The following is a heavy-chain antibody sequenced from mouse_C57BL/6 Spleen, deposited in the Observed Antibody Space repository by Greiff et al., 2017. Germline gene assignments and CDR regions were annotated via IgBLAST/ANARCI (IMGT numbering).Heavy chain of an antibody. Sequence: VQLQQSGAELVKPGASVKISCKASGYAFRSYWMNWVKQRPGKGLEWIGQIYPGDGDTNYNGKFKGKATLTADKSSSTAYMQLRSLTSEVSAVYFCARGPLVDAMDYWGKGTSVTVSS. J-gene: IGHJ4*01. CDR2: IYPGDGDT. CDR3: ARGPLVDAMDY. CDR1: GYAFRSYW. V-gene: IGHV1-80*01. D-gene: IGHD1-3*01.